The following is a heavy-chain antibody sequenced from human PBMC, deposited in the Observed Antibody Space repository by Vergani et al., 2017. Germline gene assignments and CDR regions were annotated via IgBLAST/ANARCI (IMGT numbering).Heavy chain of an antibody. CDR2: IYSGGST. CDR3: ARDFGVVISWFDP. D-gene: IGHD3-3*01. CDR1: GFTVSSNY. V-gene: IGHV3-66*01. J-gene: IGHJ5*02. Sequence: VQLVESGGGVVQPGRSLRLSCAASGFTVSSNYMSWVRQAPGKGLEWVSVIYSGGSTYYADSVKGRFTISRDNSKNTLYLQMNSLRAEDTAVYYCARDFGVVISWFDPWGQGTLVTVSS.